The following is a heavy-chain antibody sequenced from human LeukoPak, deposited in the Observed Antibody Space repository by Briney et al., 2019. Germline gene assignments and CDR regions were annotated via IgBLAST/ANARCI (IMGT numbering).Heavy chain of an antibody. D-gene: IGHD4-17*01. J-gene: IGHJ4*02. Sequence: SETLSLTCTVSGGSMSSTSYYWGWIRQPPGKGLEWIGSIYYSGSTYYDPSLKSRVTISIDTSKNLFSLKLDSLTAADTAVYYCARSATVTTGYFGYWGRGTLVAVPP. CDR3: ARSATVTTGYFGY. CDR1: GGSMSSTSYY. V-gene: IGHV4-39*07. CDR2: IYYSGST.